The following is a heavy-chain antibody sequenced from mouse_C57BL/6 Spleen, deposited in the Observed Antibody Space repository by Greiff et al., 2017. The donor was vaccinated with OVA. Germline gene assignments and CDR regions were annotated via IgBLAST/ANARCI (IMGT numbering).Heavy chain of an antibody. CDR2: INPSTGGT. CDR3: ARGYYGSNPDY. CDR1: GYSFTGYY. J-gene: IGHJ2*01. V-gene: IGHV1-42*01. Sequence: EVKLLESGPELVKPGASVKISCKASGYSFTGYYMNWVKQSPEKSLEWIGEINPSTGGTTYNQKFKAKATLTVDKSSSTAYMQLKSLTSEDSAVYYCARGYYGSNPDYWGQGTTLTVSS. D-gene: IGHD1-1*01.